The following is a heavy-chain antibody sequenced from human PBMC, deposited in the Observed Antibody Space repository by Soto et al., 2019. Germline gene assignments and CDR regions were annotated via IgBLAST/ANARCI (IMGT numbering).Heavy chain of an antibody. V-gene: IGHV3-21*01. CDR1: GFTSSSYS. CDR2: ISSSSSFI. J-gene: IGHJ2*01. D-gene: IGHD3-10*01. Sequence: EVQLVESGGGLVKPGGSLRLSCAASGFTSSSYSMNWVRQAPGKGLEWVSSISSSSSFIYYADSVKGRFTISRDNAKNSLYLQMNSLRADDTAVYYCARDRDWYFDLWGRGTLVTVSS. CDR3: ARDRDWYFDL.